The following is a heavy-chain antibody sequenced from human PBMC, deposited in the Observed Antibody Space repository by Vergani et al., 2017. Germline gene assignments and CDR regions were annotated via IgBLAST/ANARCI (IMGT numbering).Heavy chain of an antibody. J-gene: IGHJ5*02. D-gene: IGHD2-2*01. CDR1: GFTFSSYS. CDR2: ISGSGGST. Sequence: EVQLVESGGGLVKPGGSLRLSCAASGFTFSSYSMNWVRQAPGKGLEWVSAISGSGGSTYYADSVKGRFTISRDNSKNTLYLQMNSLRAEDTAVYYCAKTQLLTGWFDPWGQGTLVTVSS. CDR3: AKTQLLTGWFDP. V-gene: IGHV3-23*04.